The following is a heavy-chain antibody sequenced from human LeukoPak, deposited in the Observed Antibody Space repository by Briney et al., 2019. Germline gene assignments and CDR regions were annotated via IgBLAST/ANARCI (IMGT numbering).Heavy chain of an antibody. J-gene: IGHJ6*03. Sequence: GGSLRLSCAASGFTFSSYEMNWVRQAPGKGLEWVSYISSSGSTIYYADSVKGRFTISRDNAKNSLYLQMNSLRAEDTAVYYCARTLGVYYYYYMDVWGKGTTVTVSS. V-gene: IGHV3-48*03. CDR1: GFTFSSYE. CDR3: ARTLGVYYYYYMDV. D-gene: IGHD3-16*01. CDR2: ISSSGSTI.